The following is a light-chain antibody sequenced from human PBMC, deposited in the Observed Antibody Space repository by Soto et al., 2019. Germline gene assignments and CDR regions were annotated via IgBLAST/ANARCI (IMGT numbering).Light chain of an antibody. CDR3: TSYTSSNTVI. CDR1: SSDIGSYNR. CDR2: EVK. Sequence: QSALTQPPSVSGSPGQSVTISCTGTSSDIGSYNRVSWYQQPPGTVPRLIIYEVKHRLSGVPDRFSGSKSGNTASLTISGLQAEDETDYYCTSYTSSNTVIFGGGTKVTVL. J-gene: IGLJ2*01. V-gene: IGLV2-18*02.